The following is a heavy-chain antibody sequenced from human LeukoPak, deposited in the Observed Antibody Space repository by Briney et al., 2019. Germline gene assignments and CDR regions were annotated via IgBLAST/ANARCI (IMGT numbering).Heavy chain of an antibody. CDR3: ARGGELLVVPYFDY. J-gene: IGHJ4*02. V-gene: IGHV5-51*01. Sequence: GESLKISCKGSGYSFTSYWIGWVRQMPGKGLEWMGIIYPGDSDTRYSPSFQGQVTISADKSISTAYLQWSSLRDEDTAVYYCARGGELLVVPYFDYWGQGTLVTVSS. CDR1: GYSFTSYW. CDR2: IYPGDSDT. D-gene: IGHD1-26*01.